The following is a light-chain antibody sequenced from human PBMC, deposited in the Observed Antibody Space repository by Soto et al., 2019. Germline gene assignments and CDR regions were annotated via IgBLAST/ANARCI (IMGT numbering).Light chain of an antibody. CDR3: SSYTSSSTLEV. Sequence: QSALTQPASVSGSPGQSITISCTGTSSDVGGYNYVSWYQQHPGKAPKLMIYDVSNRPSGVSNRFSGSKSGNTASLTISGIQDEDEADYYCSSYTSSSTLEVFGTGTKVTVL. CDR1: SSDVGGYNY. V-gene: IGLV2-14*01. J-gene: IGLJ1*01. CDR2: DVS.